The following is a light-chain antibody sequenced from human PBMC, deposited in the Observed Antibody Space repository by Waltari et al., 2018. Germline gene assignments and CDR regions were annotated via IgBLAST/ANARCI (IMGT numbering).Light chain of an antibody. J-gene: IGLJ1*01. Sequence: QSALTQPASVSGSPGPSITISCTGTSSDVGGYNYVSWYQQHPGKAPKLMIDDVSNRHSGVATRFSGTKSGNTASRTISGLQAEDWADYYCSSYTSSSTPYVFGTGTKVTVL. V-gene: IGLV2-14*03. CDR1: SSDVGGYNY. CDR2: DVS. CDR3: SSYTSSSTPYV.